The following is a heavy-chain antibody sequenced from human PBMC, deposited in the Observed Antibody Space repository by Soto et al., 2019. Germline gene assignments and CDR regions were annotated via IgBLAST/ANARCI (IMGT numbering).Heavy chain of an antibody. CDR3: ARSFYDYVDY. CDR2: ISTNNGNA. Sequence: ASVKVSCKASGYTFTNSEINGVRKAPGQGLEWMSWISTNNGNADYAEKFLGRVTMTTDTSTTTAYMELRSLSSDDTAVYYCARSFYDYVDYWGQGTLVTVSS. J-gene: IGHJ4*02. CDR1: GYTFTNSE. D-gene: IGHD2-2*01. V-gene: IGHV1-18*04.